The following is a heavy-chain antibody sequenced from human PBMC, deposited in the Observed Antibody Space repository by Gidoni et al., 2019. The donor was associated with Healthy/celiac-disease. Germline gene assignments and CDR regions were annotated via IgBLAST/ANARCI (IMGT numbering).Heavy chain of an antibody. V-gene: IGHV3-21*01. D-gene: IGHD4-17*01. CDR3: EALPLSTVTTRPPHEEFDY. CDR1: GFTFSSYS. Sequence: EVQLVESGGGLVKPGGSLSLSCAASGFTFSSYSMNWVRQAPGKGLEWVSSISSSSSYIYYADSVKGRFTISRDNAKNSLYLQMNSLRAEDTAVYYCEALPLSTVTTRPPHEEFDYWGQGTLVTVSS. J-gene: IGHJ4*02. CDR2: ISSSSSYI.